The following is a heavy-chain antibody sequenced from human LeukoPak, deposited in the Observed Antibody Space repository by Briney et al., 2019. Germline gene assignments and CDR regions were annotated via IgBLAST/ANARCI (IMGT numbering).Heavy chain of an antibody. CDR1: GFTFSSYA. J-gene: IGHJ4*02. CDR2: ISYDGSNK. Sequence: GGSPRLSCAASGFTFSSYAMHWVRQAPGKGLEWVAVISYDGSNKYYADSVKGRFTISRDNSKNTLYLQMNSLRAEDTAVYYCARDSSSGWYYFDYWGQGTLVTVSS. CDR3: ARDSSSGWYYFDY. D-gene: IGHD6-19*01. V-gene: IGHV3-30-3*01.